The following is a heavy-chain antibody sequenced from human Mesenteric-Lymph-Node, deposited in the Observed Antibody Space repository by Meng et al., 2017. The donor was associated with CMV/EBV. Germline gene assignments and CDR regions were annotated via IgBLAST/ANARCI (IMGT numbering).Heavy chain of an antibody. CDR3: ATGYINAYEY. J-gene: IGHJ4*02. D-gene: IGHD3-16*01. CDR1: GFSFSDYW. Sequence: LSCVASGFSFSDYWMHWVRQVPGKGLVWVSRIISDDSTATYADSVRGRFTISRDNAKNTIHLQMNSLGDEDTAVYYCATGYINAYEYWGQGTLVTVSS. CDR2: IISDDSTA. V-gene: IGHV3-74*03.